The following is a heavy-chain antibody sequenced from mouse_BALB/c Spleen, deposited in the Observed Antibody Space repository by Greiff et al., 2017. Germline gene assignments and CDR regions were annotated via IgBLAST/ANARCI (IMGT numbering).Heavy chain of an antibody. V-gene: IGHV2-2*01. J-gene: IGHJ4*01. CDR1: GFSLTSYG. Sequence: QVQLKQSGPGLVQPSQSLSITCTVSGFSLTSYGVHWVRQSPGKGLEWLGVIWSGGSTDYNAAFISRLSISKDNSKSQVFFKMNSLQTDDTARYYCARDYYYGSYAMDYWGQGTSVTVSS. CDR3: ARDYYYGSYAMDY. D-gene: IGHD1-1*01. CDR2: IWSGGST.